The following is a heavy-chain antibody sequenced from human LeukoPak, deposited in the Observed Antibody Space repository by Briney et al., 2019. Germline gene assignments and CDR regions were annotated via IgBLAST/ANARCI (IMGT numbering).Heavy chain of an antibody. CDR1: GFTFSSYS. D-gene: IGHD2-2*01. V-gene: IGHV3-21*01. CDR2: ISSSSSYI. CDR3: ARLRVPAAMKDAFDI. J-gene: IGHJ3*02. Sequence: PGGSLRLSCAASGFTFSSYSMNWVRQAPGKGLEWVSSISSSSSYIYYADPVKGRFTISRDNAKNSLYLQMNSLRAEDTAVYYCARLRVPAAMKDAFDIWGQGTMVTVSS.